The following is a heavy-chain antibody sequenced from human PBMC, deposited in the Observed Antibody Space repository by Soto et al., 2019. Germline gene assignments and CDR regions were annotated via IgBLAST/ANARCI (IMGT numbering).Heavy chain of an antibody. D-gene: IGHD2-8*01. Sequence: ASVKVSCTASGYTFTSYGISWVRQDPGQGLEWMGWISAYNGNTNYAQKLQGRVTMTTDTSTSTAYMELRSLRSDDTAVYYCARPSSNGFGDYYGMDVWGQGTTVTVSS. CDR1: GYTFTSYG. V-gene: IGHV1-18*01. CDR3: ARPSSNGFGDYYGMDV. CDR2: ISAYNGNT. J-gene: IGHJ6*02.